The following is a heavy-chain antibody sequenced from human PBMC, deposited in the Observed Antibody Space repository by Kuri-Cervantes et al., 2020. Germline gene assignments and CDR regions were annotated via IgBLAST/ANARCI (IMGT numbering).Heavy chain of an antibody. CDR1: NGSISSASYF. Sequence: SETLSLTCSVSNGSISSASYFWSWIRQHPGKGLEWIGYIYYSGSTYYNPSLKSRVSISIDTSKNQSSLKLNSVTAADTAVYYCARAPGYSSGWSYWGQGTLVTVSS. V-gene: IGHV4-31*03. CDR3: ARAPGYSSGWSY. CDR2: IYYSGST. J-gene: IGHJ4*02. D-gene: IGHD6-19*01.